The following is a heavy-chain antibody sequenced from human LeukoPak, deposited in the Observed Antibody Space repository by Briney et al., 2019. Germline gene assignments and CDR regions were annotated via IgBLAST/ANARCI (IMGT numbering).Heavy chain of an antibody. D-gene: IGHD3-22*01. Sequence: ASVKVSCKASGYTFTGYYMHWVRQAPGQGLEWMGIINPSGGSTSYAQKFQGRVTMTRDMSTSTVYMELSSLRSEDTAVYYCAIDSSGYYLGFLLWGQGTLVTVSS. J-gene: IGHJ4*02. CDR2: INPSGGST. CDR3: AIDSSGYYLGFLL. CDR1: GYTFTGYY. V-gene: IGHV1-46*01.